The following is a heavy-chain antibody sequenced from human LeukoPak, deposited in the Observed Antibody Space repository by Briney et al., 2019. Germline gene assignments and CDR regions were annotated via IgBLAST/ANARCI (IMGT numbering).Heavy chain of an antibody. J-gene: IGHJ3*02. D-gene: IGHD3-10*01. CDR3: ATEGGSGSYYGDDAFDM. CDR2: VKSKADDGTT. CDR1: GFSFTNTW. Sequence: PGGPLRLSCEAPGFSFTNTWMSWVRQAPGKGLEWGGRVKSKADDGTTDYAAPVQGRFTISRDDSKNTLSLQMNSLKTEDTAVYYCATEGGSGSYYGDDAFDMWGQGTMVTVSS. V-gene: IGHV3-15*01.